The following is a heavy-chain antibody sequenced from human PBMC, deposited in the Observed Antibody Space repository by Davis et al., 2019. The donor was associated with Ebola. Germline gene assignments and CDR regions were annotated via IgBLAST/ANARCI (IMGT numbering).Heavy chain of an antibody. V-gene: IGHV3-30*18. J-gene: IGHJ4*02. CDR3: AKSTILDY. CDR2: ISYDGSNK. Sequence: GESLKISCAASGFTVSSNYMSWVRQAPGKGLEWVAVISYDGSNKYYADSVKGRFTISRDNSKNTLYLQMNSLRAEDTAVYYCAKSTILDYWGQGTLVTVSS. D-gene: IGHD5/OR15-5a*01. CDR1: GFTVSSNY.